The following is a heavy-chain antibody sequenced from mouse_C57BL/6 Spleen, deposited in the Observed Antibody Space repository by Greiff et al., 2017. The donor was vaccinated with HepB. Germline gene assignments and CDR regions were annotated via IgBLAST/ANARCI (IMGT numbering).Heavy chain of an antibody. CDR2: IDPSYSYT. CDR1: GYTFTSYW. CDR3: ARLGDGYPDY. V-gene: IGHV1-69*01. D-gene: IGHD2-3*01. J-gene: IGHJ2*01. Sequence: VQLQQPGAELVMPGASVKLSCKASGYTFTSYWMHWVKQRPGQGLEWIGEIDPSYSYTNYNQKFKGKSTLTVDKSSSTAYMQLSSLTSEDSSVYYYARLGDGYPDYWGQGTTLTVSS.